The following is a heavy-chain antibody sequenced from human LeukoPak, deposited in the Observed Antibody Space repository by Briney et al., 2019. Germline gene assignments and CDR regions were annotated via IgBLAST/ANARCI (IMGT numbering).Heavy chain of an antibody. Sequence: GGSLRLSCAASGFTFSSYSMNWVRQAPGKGLEWVSSISSSSSYIYYADSVKGRFTISRDNAKNSLYLQMNSLRAEDTAVYYCAREQYSGYDYSDAFDIWGQGTMVTVSS. CDR1: GFTFSSYS. CDR2: ISSSSSYI. D-gene: IGHD5-12*01. J-gene: IGHJ3*02. CDR3: AREQYSGYDYSDAFDI. V-gene: IGHV3-21*01.